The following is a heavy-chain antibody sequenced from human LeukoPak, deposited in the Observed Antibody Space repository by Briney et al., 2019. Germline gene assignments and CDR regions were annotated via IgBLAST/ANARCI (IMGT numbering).Heavy chain of an antibody. J-gene: IGHJ4*02. CDR1: GGSISSSSYY. D-gene: IGHD3-3*01. Sequence: ASETLSLTCTVSGGSISSSSYYWGWIRQPPGKGLEWIGSIYYSGSTYYNPSLKSRVTISVDTSKNQFSLKLSSVTAADTAVYYCARRGGGFFGVVHRQSDYWGQGTLVTVSS. V-gene: IGHV4-39*01. CDR2: IYYSGST. CDR3: ARRGGGFFGVVHRQSDY.